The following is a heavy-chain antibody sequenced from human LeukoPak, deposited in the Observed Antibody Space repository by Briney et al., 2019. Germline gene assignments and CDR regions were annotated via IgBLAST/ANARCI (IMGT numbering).Heavy chain of an antibody. Sequence: PGGSLRLSCVASGFTFSDSYMSWIRQAPGKGLEWVSYISNSGSTIYYADSVKGRFTISRDNAKNSLYLQMNSLRAEDTAVYYCAREEIRFLEWLSLPMDVWGKGTTVTVSS. CDR2: ISNSGSTI. V-gene: IGHV3-11*04. J-gene: IGHJ6*04. D-gene: IGHD3-3*01. CDR1: GFTFSDSY. CDR3: AREEIRFLEWLSLPMDV.